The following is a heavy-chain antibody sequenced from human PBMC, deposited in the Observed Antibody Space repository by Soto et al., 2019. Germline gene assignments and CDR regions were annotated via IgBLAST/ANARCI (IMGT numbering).Heavy chain of an antibody. D-gene: IGHD2-8*01. Sequence: PGGSLRLSCTASRFLFSTYTTSCVRRPPGKAQKWVSALIGSGGSPSYAVSVLGRFTISRDNPKKTLYLQMNSLRAEDTAVYYCAKARCTTSNCYVPDYWGQGT. CDR1: RFLFSTYT. CDR2: LIGSGGSP. V-gene: IGHV3-23*01. CDR3: AKARCTTSNCYVPDY. J-gene: IGHJ4*02.